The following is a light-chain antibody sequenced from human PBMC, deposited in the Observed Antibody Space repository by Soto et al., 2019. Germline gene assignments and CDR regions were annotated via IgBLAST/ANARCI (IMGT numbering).Light chain of an antibody. J-gene: IGKJ4*01. CDR3: QQYGSSPLT. Sequence: PGERATLSCRASQSVSSNYLAWYQQKPGQTPKVLIYRASTRATGIPDRFSGSGSGTDFTLTISRLEAEDFAVYYCQQYGSSPLTFSGGTKVDIK. CDR2: RAS. V-gene: IGKV3-20*01. CDR1: QSVSSNY.